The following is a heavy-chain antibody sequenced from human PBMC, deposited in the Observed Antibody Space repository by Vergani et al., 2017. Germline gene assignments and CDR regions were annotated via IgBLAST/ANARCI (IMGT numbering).Heavy chain of an antibody. CDR2: TRNKANSYTT. CDR3: SATRSYCSSTSCYYYYFDY. J-gene: IGHJ4*02. Sequence: EVQLVESGGGLVQPGGSLRLSCAASGFTFSDHYMDWVRQAPGKGLEWVGRTRNKANSYTTEYAASVKGRFTISRDDSKNSLYLQMNSLKTVDTAVYYCSATRSYCSSTSCYYYYFDYWGQGTLVTVSS. CDR1: GFTFSDHY. V-gene: IGHV3-72*01. D-gene: IGHD2-2*01.